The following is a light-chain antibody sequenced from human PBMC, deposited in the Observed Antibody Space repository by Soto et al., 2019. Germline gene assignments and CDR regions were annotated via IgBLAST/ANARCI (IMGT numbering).Light chain of an antibody. V-gene: IGKV3-15*01. Sequence: EIVMTQSPATLSVSPGERATLSFRASQGITSSLAWYQQRPGQAPRLLLYGASTRAAGIPARFSGSGSGTEFTLTISSLQPEDFATYYCLQHNSYPWTFGQGTKVDI. J-gene: IGKJ1*01. CDR2: GAS. CDR1: QGITSS. CDR3: LQHNSYPWT.